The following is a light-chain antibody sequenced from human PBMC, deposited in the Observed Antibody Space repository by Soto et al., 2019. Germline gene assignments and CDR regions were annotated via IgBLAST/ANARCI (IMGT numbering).Light chain of an antibody. J-gene: IGLJ2*01. CDR2: EVS. CDR1: SSDVGGYNY. CDR3: SSYAGSNKGVV. V-gene: IGLV2-8*01. Sequence: QAVLTQPPSASGSPGQSVTISCTGTSSDVGGYNYVSWYQQHPGKAPKLVIYEVSKRPSGVPDRFSGSKSGNTASLTVSGLQAEDEADYYCSSYAGSNKGVVFGGGTKLTVL.